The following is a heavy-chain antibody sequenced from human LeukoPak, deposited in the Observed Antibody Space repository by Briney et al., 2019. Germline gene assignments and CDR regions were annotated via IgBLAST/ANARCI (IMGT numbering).Heavy chain of an antibody. J-gene: IGHJ6*02. CDR3: ARDRVLQLGYYYYGMDV. D-gene: IGHD1-1*01. CDR1: GGSFSGYY. Sequence: SETLSLTCAVYGGSFSGYYWSWIRQPPGKGLERIGEINHSGSTNYNPSLKSRVTISVDTSKNQFSLKLSSVTAADTAVYYCARDRVLQLGYYYYGMDVWGQGTTVTVSS. V-gene: IGHV4-34*01. CDR2: INHSGST.